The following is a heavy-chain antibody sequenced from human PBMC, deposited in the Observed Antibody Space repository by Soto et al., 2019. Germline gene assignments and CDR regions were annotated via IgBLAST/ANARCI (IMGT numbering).Heavy chain of an antibody. Sequence: EVQLVESGGGLVKPGGSLRLSCAASGFSFRSHSMNWIRQAPGKGLEWVASISSSGNFIHYADSMRGRFTISRDNANNSLYLQMNSLSDEDTAVYYCVRDRPESLFDYWGHGTPVAVSS. J-gene: IGHJ4*01. CDR2: ISSSGNFI. V-gene: IGHV3-21*01. CDR3: VRDRPESLFDY. CDR1: GFSFRSHS.